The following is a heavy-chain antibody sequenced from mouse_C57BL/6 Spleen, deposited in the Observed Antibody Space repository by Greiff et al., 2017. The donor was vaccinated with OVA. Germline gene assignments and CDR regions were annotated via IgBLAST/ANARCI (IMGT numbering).Heavy chain of an antibody. Sequence: EVQVVESGGGLVKPGGSLKLSCAASGFTFSSYAMSWVRQTPEKRLEWVATISDGGSYTYYPDNVKGRFTISRDNAKNNLYLQMSHLKSEDTAMYYCARDPPFGWGTGTTVTVSS. J-gene: IGHJ1*03. CDR1: GFTFSSYA. V-gene: IGHV5-4*01. CDR2: ISDGGSYT. CDR3: ARDPPFG.